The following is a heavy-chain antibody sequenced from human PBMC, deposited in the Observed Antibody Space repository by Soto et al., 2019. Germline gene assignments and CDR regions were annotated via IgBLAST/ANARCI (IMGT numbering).Heavy chain of an antibody. D-gene: IGHD3-16*01. CDR3: ARAPGGITPDDYYYGMDV. Sequence: QVQLVQSGAEVKKPGSSVKVSCKASGGTFSSYAISWVRQAPGQGLEWMGGLIPIFGTANYAQKIQGRVTITADESTSTAYMELSSLRSEDTAVYYCARAPGGITPDDYYYGMDVWGQGTTVTVSS. CDR2: LIPIFGTA. CDR1: GGTFSSYA. J-gene: IGHJ6*02. V-gene: IGHV1-69*12.